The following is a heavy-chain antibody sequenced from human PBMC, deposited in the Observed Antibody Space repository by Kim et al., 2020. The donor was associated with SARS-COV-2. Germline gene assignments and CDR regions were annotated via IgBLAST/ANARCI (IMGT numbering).Heavy chain of an antibody. CDR1: GYTFTGYY. V-gene: IGHV1-2*02. Sequence: ASVKVSCKASGYTFTGYYMHWVRQAPGQGLEWMGWINPNSGGTNYAQKFQGRVTMTRDTSISTAYMALSRLRSDDTAVYYCARRASITMIVVVYNWFDPWGQGTLVTVSS. J-gene: IGHJ5*02. CDR3: ARRASITMIVVVYNWFDP. D-gene: IGHD3-22*01. CDR2: INPNSGGT.